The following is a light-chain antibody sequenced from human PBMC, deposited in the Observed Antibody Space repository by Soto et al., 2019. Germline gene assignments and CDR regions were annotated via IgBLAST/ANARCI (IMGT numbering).Light chain of an antibody. Sequence: IQMTQSPSTLSASVGDRVTITCRASQSISSWLAWYQQKPGKAPKLLIYKASSLQSGVPSRLSGGGSGTDFTLTISSLQPDDFATYYYQQYNSYSTFGQGTKLEIK. CDR1: QSISSW. CDR2: KAS. V-gene: IGKV1-5*03. J-gene: IGKJ2*01. CDR3: QQYNSYST.